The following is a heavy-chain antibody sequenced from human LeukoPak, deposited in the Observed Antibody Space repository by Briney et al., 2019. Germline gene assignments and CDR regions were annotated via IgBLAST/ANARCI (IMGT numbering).Heavy chain of an antibody. CDR2: ISYDGSNK. CDR3: ARSRPADMRLPDIPSYSSGWYDLDY. J-gene: IGHJ4*02. Sequence: GGSLRLSCAASGFTFSSYGMHWVRQAPGKGLEWVAVISYDGSNKYYADSVKGRFTISRDNSKNTLYLQMNSLRAEDTAVYYCARSRPADMRLPDIPSYSSGWYDLDYWGQGTLVTVSS. CDR1: GFTFSSYG. D-gene: IGHD6-19*01. V-gene: IGHV3-30*03.